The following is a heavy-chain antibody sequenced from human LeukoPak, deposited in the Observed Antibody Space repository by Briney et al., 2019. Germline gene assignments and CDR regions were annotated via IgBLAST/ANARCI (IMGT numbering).Heavy chain of an antibody. D-gene: IGHD5-12*01. Sequence: GGSLRLSCAASGFTFRNYWMHWVRQAPGKGLLWVSRIKSDGTNINYADSVKGRFTISRDNARKMLYLQMNSLRAEDTAVYYCARGSISGYDSDSWGQGTLVTVSS. V-gene: IGHV3-74*01. J-gene: IGHJ4*02. CDR3: ARGSISGYDSDS. CDR2: IKSDGTNI. CDR1: GFTFRNYW.